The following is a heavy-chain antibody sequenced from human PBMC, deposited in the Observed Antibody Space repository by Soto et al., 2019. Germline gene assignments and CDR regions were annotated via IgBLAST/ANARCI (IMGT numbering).Heavy chain of an antibody. CDR1: GGSISSGGYY. D-gene: IGHD5-12*01. V-gene: IGHV4-31*03. J-gene: IGHJ6*02. CDR2: IYYSGST. CDR3: ARDRIVATSGSLYYYYGMDV. Sequence: PSETLSLTCTVSGGSISSGGYYWSWIRQHPGKGLEWIGYIYYSGSTYYNPSLKSRVTISVDTSKDQFSLKLSSVTAADTAVYYCARDRIVATSGSLYYYYGMDVWGQGTTVTVSS.